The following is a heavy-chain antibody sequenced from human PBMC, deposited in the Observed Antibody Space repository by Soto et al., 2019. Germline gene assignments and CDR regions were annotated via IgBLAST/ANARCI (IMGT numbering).Heavy chain of an antibody. CDR1: GFTFSSYG. CDR2: IWYDGSNK. J-gene: IGHJ3*02. CDR3: ARDKKSAFDI. V-gene: IGHV3-33*01. Sequence: QVQLVESGGGVVQPGRSLRLSCAASGFTFSSYGMHWVRQAPGKGLEWVAVIWYDGSNKYYADPVKGRFTISRDNSKNTLYLQMNSLRAEDTAVYYCARDKKSAFDIWGQGTMVTVSS.